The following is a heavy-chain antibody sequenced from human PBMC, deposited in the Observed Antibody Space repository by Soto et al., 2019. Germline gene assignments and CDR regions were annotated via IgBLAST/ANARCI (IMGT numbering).Heavy chain of an antibody. Sequence: QAQLVESGGGVVQPGRSLRLSCAASGFAFSSYGMHWVRQAPGTGLEWGAVISYDGSLQHYADSVKGRFTISRDNSKNMVRLQMSSLRAEDTAVYYCVSDRGYGHASVPYSWGQGTLVSVSS. CDR3: VSDRGYGHASVPYS. CDR1: GFAFSSYG. J-gene: IGHJ4*02. CDR2: ISYDGSLQ. V-gene: IGHV3-30*03. D-gene: IGHD5-18*01.